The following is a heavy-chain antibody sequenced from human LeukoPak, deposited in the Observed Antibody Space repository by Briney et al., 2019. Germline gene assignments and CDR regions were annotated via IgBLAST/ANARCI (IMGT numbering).Heavy chain of an antibody. Sequence: PGGSLRLSCTASGFTFGDYAMSWVRQAPGKGLEWVGFIRSKAYGGTTEYAASVKGGFTISRDDSKSIAYLQMNSLKTEDTAVYYCTRDPRGGGISDFDYWGQGTLVTVSS. V-gene: IGHV3-49*04. CDR3: TRDPRGGGISDFDY. CDR1: GFTFGDYA. D-gene: IGHD2-15*01. CDR2: IRSKAYGGTT. J-gene: IGHJ4*02.